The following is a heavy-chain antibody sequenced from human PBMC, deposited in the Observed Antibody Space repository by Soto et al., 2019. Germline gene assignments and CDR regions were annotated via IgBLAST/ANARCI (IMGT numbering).Heavy chain of an antibody. Sequence: GGSLRPFCAASGYTFSSYAMSWVRQAPGKGLEWVSTISGSGCSEYYSESGKSQYYKSRDNSKNTLLLQMNSLRADDTAVCYCAKDGTSGSYPPYCFFDMDVWGQGTTVTFSS. J-gene: IGHJ6*02. CDR1: GYTFSSYA. CDR2: ISGSGCSE. V-gene: IGHV3-23*01. D-gene: IGHD1-26*01. CDR3: AKDGTSGSYPPYCFFDMDV.